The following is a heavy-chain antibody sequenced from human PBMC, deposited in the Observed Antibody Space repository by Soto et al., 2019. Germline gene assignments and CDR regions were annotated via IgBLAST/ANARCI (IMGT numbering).Heavy chain of an antibody. CDR3: ARGRRLYCGGDCYLFSGPDY. CDR1: GGTFSSYA. Sequence: QVQLVQSGAEVKKPGSSVKVSCKASGGTFSSYAISWVRQAPGQGLEWMGGIIPIFGTANYAQKFQGRVTITGDESTSTAYMELSSLRSEDTAVYYCARGRRLYCGGDCYLFSGPDYWGQGTLVTVSS. J-gene: IGHJ4*02. D-gene: IGHD2-21*02. V-gene: IGHV1-69*12. CDR2: IIPIFGTA.